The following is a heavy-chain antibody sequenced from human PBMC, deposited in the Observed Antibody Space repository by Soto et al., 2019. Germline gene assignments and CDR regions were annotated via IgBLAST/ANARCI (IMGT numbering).Heavy chain of an antibody. D-gene: IGHD1-26*01. V-gene: IGHV3-30*03. J-gene: IGHJ4*02. CDR2: ISYDGSQT. CDR3: VPEVGPKTFAY. CDR1: GFTFSSHA. Sequence: SLRLSCEPSGFTFSSHAMHWVRQAPGKGLEWVALISYDGSQTGYADSVKGRFTISRDNSKNTLYLQLNSLRPEDTSIYYCVPEVGPKTFAYSGQGALVTV.